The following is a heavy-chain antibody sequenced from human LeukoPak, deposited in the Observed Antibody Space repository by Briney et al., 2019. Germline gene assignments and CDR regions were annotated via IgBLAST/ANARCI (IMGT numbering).Heavy chain of an antibody. J-gene: IGHJ5*01. CDR1: GFAFSRYW. D-gene: IGHD5-12*01. CDR3: VRDWDHYDFDS. CDR2: IYRDGSDK. Sequence: PGGSLRLSCAASGFAFSRYWMPWVRQAPGKGLVWVSRIYRDGSDKIYADSVKGRFTISRDNAKNTLYLQMNSLTVEDTAVYYCVRDWDHYDFDSWGQGTLVTVSS. V-gene: IGHV3-74*01.